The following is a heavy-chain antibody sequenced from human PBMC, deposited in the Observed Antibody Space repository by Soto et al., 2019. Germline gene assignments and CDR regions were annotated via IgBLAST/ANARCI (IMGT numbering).Heavy chain of an antibody. V-gene: IGHV1-69*01. CDR2: IIPIFGTA. Sequence: QVQLVQSGAEVKKPGSSVKVSCTASGGTFSSYAISWVRQAPGQGLEWMGGIIPIFGTANYAQKFQGRVTITADESTSTAYMELSSLRSEDTAVYYCARVGYDSSGFAQGWYFDLWGRGTLVTVSS. J-gene: IGHJ2*01. CDR1: GGTFSSYA. CDR3: ARVGYDSSGFAQGWYFDL. D-gene: IGHD3-22*01.